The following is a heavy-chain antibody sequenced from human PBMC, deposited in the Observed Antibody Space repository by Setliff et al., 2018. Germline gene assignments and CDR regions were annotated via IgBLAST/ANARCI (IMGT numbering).Heavy chain of an antibody. J-gene: IGHJ4*02. CDR2: INSDGSST. Sequence: SLRLSCAASGFSFSNYWMHWVRQAPGKGLVWVSRINSDGSSTNYADSVKGQFTVSRDNAKNTLYLQMSSLRAEDTAVYYCARDGHNVYYFDYWGLGTLVTVSS. V-gene: IGHV3-74*01. CDR3: ARDGHNVYYFDY. D-gene: IGHD1-1*01. CDR1: GFSFSNYW.